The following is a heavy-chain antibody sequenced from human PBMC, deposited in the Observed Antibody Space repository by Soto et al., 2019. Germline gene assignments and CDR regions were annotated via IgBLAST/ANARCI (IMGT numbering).Heavy chain of an antibody. D-gene: IGHD2-2*01. V-gene: IGHV1-69*13. CDR2: IIPIFGTA. Sequence: SVKVSCKASGGTFSSYAISWVRQAPGQGLEWMGGIIPIFGTANYAQKFQGRVTITADESTSTDYMELSSLRSEDTAVYYCASGDIVVVPAASFTDYYYGMDVWGQGTTVTVSS. CDR3: ASGDIVVVPAASFTDYYYGMDV. CDR1: GGTFSSYA. J-gene: IGHJ6*02.